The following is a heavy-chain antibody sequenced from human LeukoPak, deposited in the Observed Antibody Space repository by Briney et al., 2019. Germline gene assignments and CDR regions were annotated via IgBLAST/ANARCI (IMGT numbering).Heavy chain of an antibody. CDR1: GFTFSSYG. CDR2: ISYDGSNK. CDR3: AKSSIAARHSDY. D-gene: IGHD6-6*01. Sequence: PGRSLRLSCAASGFTFSSYGMHWVRQAPGRGLEWVAVISYDGSNKYYADSVKGRFTISRDNSKNTLYLQMNSLRAEDTAVYYCAKSSIAARHSDYWGQGTLVTVSS. J-gene: IGHJ4*02. V-gene: IGHV3-30*18.